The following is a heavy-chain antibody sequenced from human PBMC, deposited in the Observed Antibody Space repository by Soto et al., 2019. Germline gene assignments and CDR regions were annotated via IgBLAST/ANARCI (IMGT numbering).Heavy chain of an antibody. CDR3: ARAVRGITRYYYYYMDV. J-gene: IGHJ6*03. V-gene: IGHV4-34*01. Sequence: SETLSLTCAVYGGSFSGYCWSWIRQPPGKGLEWIGEINHSGSTNYNPSLKSRVTISVDTSKNQFSLKLSSVTAADTAVYYCARAVRGITRYYYYYMDVWGKGTTVTVSS. CDR2: INHSGST. CDR1: GGSFSGYC. D-gene: IGHD3-10*01.